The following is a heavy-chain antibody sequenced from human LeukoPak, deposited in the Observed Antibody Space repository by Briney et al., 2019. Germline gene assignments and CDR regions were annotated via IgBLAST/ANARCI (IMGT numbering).Heavy chain of an antibody. J-gene: IGHJ4*02. CDR3: ARDLTGGYYFDY. V-gene: IGHV4-59*12. CDR2: IYYSGTT. CDR1: GGSISRYY. D-gene: IGHD7-27*01. Sequence: SETLSLTCTVSGGSISRYYWNWIRQPPGKGLEWIGYIYYSGTTNYNPSLKSRVTMSVDTSKNQFSLKLSSVTAADTAVYYCARDLTGGYYFDYWGQGTLVTVSS.